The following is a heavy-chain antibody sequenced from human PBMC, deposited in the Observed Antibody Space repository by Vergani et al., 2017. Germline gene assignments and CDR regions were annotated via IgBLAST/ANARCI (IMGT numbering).Heavy chain of an antibody. D-gene: IGHD1-26*01. J-gene: IGHJ5*01. CDR1: GGSISSHGYY. V-gene: IGHV4-39*01. CDR3: ARHIYSGSYVDS. CDR2: NHYVGST. Sequence: QLQLQESGPGLVKPSGTLSLTCTVSGGSISSHGYYWGWIRQSPGKGLEWIGKNHYVGSTYYNPSFKSRVITSLDTSKNQFSLRLTSVTAADTAVYYCARHIYSGSYVDSWGPGTLVTVSS.